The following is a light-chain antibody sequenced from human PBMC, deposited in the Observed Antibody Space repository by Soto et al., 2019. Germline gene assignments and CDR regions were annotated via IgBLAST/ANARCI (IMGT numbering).Light chain of an antibody. V-gene: IGKV3-15*01. Sequence: EIMMKQSPGPMFLFPGESAPLSCRASQSVSSDLAWYHQKPGQAPRLLIYDASTRATGIPARFSGSGSGTEFTLTINSLQSEDFAVYYCQQYNNWPRTFGQGTKVDI. CDR3: QQYNNWPRT. J-gene: IGKJ1*01. CDR1: QSVSSD. CDR2: DAS.